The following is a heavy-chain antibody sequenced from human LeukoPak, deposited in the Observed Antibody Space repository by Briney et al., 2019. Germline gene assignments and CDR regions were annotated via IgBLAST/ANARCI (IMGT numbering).Heavy chain of an antibody. Sequence: GGSLRLSCAAAGFSFSSYRMNWVRQAPGKGLEWVSSISSSSSYIYYADSEKGRFTISRDNAKNLLYLQMNSLRAEDTAVYYCARDPPIAAAVPDYWGQGTLVTVSS. CDR2: ISSSSSYI. V-gene: IGHV3-21*06. CDR3: ARDPPIAAAVPDY. J-gene: IGHJ4*02. CDR1: GFSFSSYR. D-gene: IGHD6-13*01.